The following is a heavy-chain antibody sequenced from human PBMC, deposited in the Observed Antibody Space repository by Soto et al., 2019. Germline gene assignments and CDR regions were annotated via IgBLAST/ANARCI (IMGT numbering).Heavy chain of an antibody. V-gene: IGHV4-34*01. J-gene: IGHJ4*02. Sequence: QVQLQQWGAGLLKPSETLSLTCAVYGGSFSGYYWSWIRQPPGKGLEWIGEINHSGSTNYNPSLKCRVTISVDTSKNQFSLKLSSVTAADTAVYYCARGHDSNYSGDYWGQGTLVTVSS. CDR1: GGSFSGYY. CDR2: INHSGST. D-gene: IGHD4-4*01. CDR3: ARGHDSNYSGDY.